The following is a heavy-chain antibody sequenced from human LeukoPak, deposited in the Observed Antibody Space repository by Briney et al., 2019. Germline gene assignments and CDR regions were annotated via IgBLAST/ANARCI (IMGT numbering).Heavy chain of an antibody. D-gene: IGHD1-26*01. J-gene: IGHJ4*02. CDR3: ARTMSGDSVNYHFHY. CDR1: GYTFSAYF. Sequence: ASVKVSCNASGYTFSAYFNHWVRQAPGQGLEWMAWINPNSGGTNYAQKFQGRITMTRDTSISTAYMELSRLRSDDTAVYYCARTMSGDSVNYHFHYWSQGTLVTVSS. V-gene: IGHV1-2*02. CDR2: INPNSGGT.